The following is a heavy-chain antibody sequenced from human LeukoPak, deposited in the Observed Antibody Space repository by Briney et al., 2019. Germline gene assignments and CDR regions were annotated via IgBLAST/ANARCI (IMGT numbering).Heavy chain of an antibody. D-gene: IGHD4-17*01. Sequence: LSLTCAVSGGSISSGGYSWSWIRQPPGKGLEWVSGISWNSGSIGYADSVKGRFTISRDNAKNSLYLQMNSLRAEDTALYYCAKAPYGDYRKFDYWGQGTLVTVSS. CDR1: GGSISSGGYS. CDR3: AKAPYGDYRKFDY. J-gene: IGHJ4*02. CDR2: ISWNSGSI. V-gene: IGHV3-9*01.